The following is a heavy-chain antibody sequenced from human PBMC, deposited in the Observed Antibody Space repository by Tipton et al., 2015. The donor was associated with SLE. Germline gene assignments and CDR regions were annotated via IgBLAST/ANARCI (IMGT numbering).Heavy chain of an antibody. Sequence: GSLRLSCAASGFTFSSYAMSWVRQAPGKGLEWVSLISWDGGSTYYADSVKGRFTISRDNSKNTLYLQMNSLRAEDTAVYYCARDSQALDYWGQGTLVTVSS. CDR2: ISWDGGST. V-gene: IGHV3-23*01. CDR1: GFTFSSYA. J-gene: IGHJ4*02. CDR3: ARDSQALDY.